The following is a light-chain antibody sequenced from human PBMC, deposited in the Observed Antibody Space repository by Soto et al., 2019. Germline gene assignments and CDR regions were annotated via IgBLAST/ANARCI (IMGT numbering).Light chain of an antibody. Sequence: DIQLTQSPSFLSASVGDRVTITCRASQDVSRYLACYQQKPGKAPNLLIYAASTLRSGVPSRFSGSGSETEFTLTISSLQPVDFATYYCQQLNSYVFAFGPGTKVDIK. J-gene: IGKJ3*01. CDR1: QDVSRY. CDR3: QQLNSYVFA. CDR2: AAS. V-gene: IGKV1-9*01.